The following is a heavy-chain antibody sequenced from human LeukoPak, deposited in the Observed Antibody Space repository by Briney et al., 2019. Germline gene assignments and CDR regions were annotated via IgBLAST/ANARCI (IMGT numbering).Heavy chain of an antibody. CDR1: GFTFSSYS. D-gene: IGHD6-6*01. CDR3: ARDHSSSCSDY. J-gene: IGHJ4*02. Sequence: PGGSLRLSCAASGFTFSSYSMNWVRQAPGKGLEWVSSISSSSSSYIYYADSVKGRFTISRDNAKNSLYLQMNGLRAEDTAVYYCARDHSSSCSDYWGQGTLVTVSS. CDR2: ISSSSSSYI. V-gene: IGHV3-21*01.